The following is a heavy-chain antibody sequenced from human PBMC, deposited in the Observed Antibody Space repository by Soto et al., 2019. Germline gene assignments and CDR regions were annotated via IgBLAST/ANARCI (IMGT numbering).Heavy chain of an antibody. D-gene: IGHD2-15*01. Sequence: ASVKVSFKASGYTFTRYTMNWLRQAPGQRLEWMGWINPDNGNTKSSQKFQDRVIITRDTSASTAYMDLSSLRSEDTAVYYCARGIATGQLDPWGQGTLVTVSS. V-gene: IGHV1-3*01. CDR1: GYTFTRYT. CDR2: INPDNGNT. CDR3: ARGIATGQLDP. J-gene: IGHJ5*02.